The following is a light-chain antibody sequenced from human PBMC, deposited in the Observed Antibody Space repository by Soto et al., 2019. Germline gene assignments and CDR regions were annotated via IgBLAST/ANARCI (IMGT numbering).Light chain of an antibody. J-gene: IGLJ2*01. CDR3: SLYTSSSTFVV. CDR1: SRDVGSYNR. Sequence: QSALTQPPSVSGSPGQSVTISCTGTSRDVGSYNRVSWYQHPPGTAPKLMIYEVSNRPSVVPDRFSGSKSGNTASLTISGLQAEDEADYYCSLYTSSSTFVVFGGGTKLTVL. V-gene: IGLV2-18*01. CDR2: EVS.